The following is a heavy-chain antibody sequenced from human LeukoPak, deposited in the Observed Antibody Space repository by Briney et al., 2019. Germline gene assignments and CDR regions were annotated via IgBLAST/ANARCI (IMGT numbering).Heavy chain of an antibody. V-gene: IGHV4-30-4*07. J-gene: IGHJ5*02. CDR1: GGSISSGGYS. CDR2: IYYSGST. Sequence: PSETLSLTCAVSGGSISSGGYSWSWIRQPPGKGLEWIGYIYYSGSTYYNPSLKSRVTISVDTSKNQFSLKLSSVTAADTAVYYCAREAGERSYNPLGWFDPWGQGTLVTVSS. CDR3: AREAGERSYNPLGWFDP. D-gene: IGHD1-14*01.